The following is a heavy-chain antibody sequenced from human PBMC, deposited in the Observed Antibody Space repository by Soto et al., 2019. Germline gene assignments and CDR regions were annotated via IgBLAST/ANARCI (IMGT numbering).Heavy chain of an antibody. CDR2: IIPIFGTA. CDR3: ARDEGYCSGGSCYYYGMDV. V-gene: IGHV1-69*01. CDR1: GGTFSSYA. Sequence: QVQLVQSGAEVKKPGSSVKVSCKASGGTFSSYAISWVRQAPGQGLEWMGGIIPIFGTANYAQKFQGRVTITADESTSTAYMELSSLSSEDTAVYYCARDEGYCSGGSCYYYGMDVWGQGTTVTVSS. D-gene: IGHD2-15*01. J-gene: IGHJ6*02.